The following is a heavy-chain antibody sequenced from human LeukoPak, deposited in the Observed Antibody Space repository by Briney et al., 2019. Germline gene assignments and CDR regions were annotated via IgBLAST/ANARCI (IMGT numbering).Heavy chain of an antibody. V-gene: IGHV4-34*01. D-gene: IGHD6-13*01. CDR1: GGSFSGYY. CDR3: ARSRIAAAGTGSFQH. CDR2: INHSGST. Sequence: SETLSLTCAVYGGSFSGYYWSWIRQPPGKGLEWIGEINHSGSTNYNPSLKSRVTISVDTSKNQFSLKLSSVTAADTAVYYCARSRIAAAGTGSFQHWGQGTLVTVSS. J-gene: IGHJ1*01.